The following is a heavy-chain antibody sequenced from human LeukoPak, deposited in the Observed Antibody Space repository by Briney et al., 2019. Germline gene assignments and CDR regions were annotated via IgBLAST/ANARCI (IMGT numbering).Heavy chain of an antibody. D-gene: IGHD3-10*01. V-gene: IGHV1-69*05. J-gene: IGHJ5*02. CDR1: GGSFRTYP. Sequence: GASVKVSCKASGGSFRTYPISWVRQAPGQGLEWMGGLTQFFRRTNYTQKFQGRLTITTDESSSTAYMELSDLRSDDTAVYYWATSESGRSWDWFAPWGQGTLVTVSS. CDR3: ATSESGRSWDWFAP. CDR2: LTQFFRRT.